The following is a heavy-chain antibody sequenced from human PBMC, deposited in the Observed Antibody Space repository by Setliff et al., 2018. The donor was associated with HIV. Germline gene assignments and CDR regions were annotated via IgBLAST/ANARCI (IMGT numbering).Heavy chain of an antibody. D-gene: IGHD1-1*01. Sequence: PSETLSLPCAVSGYSIRSGYYWGWIRQSPGKGLEWIGTMFRTGTSYYNPSLTSRVTISQDTSKNQFSLELTSVTAADTAVYYCATVDGTRYLDYWGQGKLVTVSS. J-gene: IGHJ4*02. CDR2: MFRTGTS. CDR1: GYSIRSGYY. CDR3: ATVDGTRYLDY. V-gene: IGHV4-38-2*01.